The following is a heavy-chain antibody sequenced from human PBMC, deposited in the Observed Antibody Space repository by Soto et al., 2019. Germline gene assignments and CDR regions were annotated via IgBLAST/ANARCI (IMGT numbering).Heavy chain of an antibody. D-gene: IGHD4-4*01. CDR3: AREKWLQFYFYYGLDV. CDR2: IKQNGTEK. J-gene: IGHJ6*02. Sequence: VQLVESGGGLVQPGGSLRLSCLTSGFSFSSYWMSWVRQAPGKGLEWVANIKQNGTEKFYVDSVKGRFTISRDNAKNSLYLEMNSLRAEDTAVYYCAREKWLQFYFYYGLDVWGQGTTVTVSS. CDR1: GFSFSSYW. V-gene: IGHV3-7*01.